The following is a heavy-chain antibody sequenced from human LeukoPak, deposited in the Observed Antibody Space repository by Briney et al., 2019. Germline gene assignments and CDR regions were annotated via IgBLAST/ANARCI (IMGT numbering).Heavy chain of an antibody. J-gene: IGHJ4*02. CDR2: INPHNGVT. CDR1: GYTFIGYY. Sequence: VSVKVSCKASGYTFIGYYLHWVRQARGQGLEWMGWINPHNGVTNYAQRFQGRVTMTRDTSISTAYMELSRLRSDDTAVYYCARDINGYDPDYWGQGTLVTVSS. CDR3: ARDINGYDPDY. V-gene: IGHV1-2*02. D-gene: IGHD5-12*01.